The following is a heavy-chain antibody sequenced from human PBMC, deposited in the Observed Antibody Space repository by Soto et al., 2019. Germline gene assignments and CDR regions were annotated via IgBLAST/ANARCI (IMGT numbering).Heavy chain of an antibody. Sequence: ASVKVSCKASGYTFTSYDINWVRQATGQGLEWMGWMNPNSGNTGYAQKFKGRVTMTRNTSISTAYMELSSLRSEDTAVYYCARGGLSTVLRYFDWLLSDFDYWGQGTLVTVSS. CDR1: GYTFTSYD. CDR2: MNPNSGNT. V-gene: IGHV1-8*01. D-gene: IGHD3-9*01. CDR3: ARGGLSTVLRYFDWLLSDFDY. J-gene: IGHJ4*02.